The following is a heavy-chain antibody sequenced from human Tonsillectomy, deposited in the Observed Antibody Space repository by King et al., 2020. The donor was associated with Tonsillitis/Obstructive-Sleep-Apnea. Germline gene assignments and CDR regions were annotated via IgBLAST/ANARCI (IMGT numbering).Heavy chain of an antibody. D-gene: IGHD1-26*01. CDR3: ARDPKPQSGSYYRLDYYYGMYV. J-gene: IGHJ6*02. V-gene: IGHV3-48*03. Sequence: QLVQSGGGLVQPGGSLRLSCAASGFTFSSYEMNWVRQAPGKGLEWGSYISSSGSTIYYADSVKGRFTISRDNAKNSLYLQMNSLRAEDTAVYYCARDPKPQSGSYYRLDYYYGMYVWGQGTTVTVSS. CDR2: ISSSGSTI. CDR1: GFTFSSYE.